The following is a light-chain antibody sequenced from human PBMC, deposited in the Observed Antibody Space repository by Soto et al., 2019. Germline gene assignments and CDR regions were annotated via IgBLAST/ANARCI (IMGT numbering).Light chain of an antibody. CDR1: QSITTW. V-gene: IGKV1-5*01. CDR2: DAS. J-gene: IGKJ1*01. Sequence: DIQMTQSPSTVSAYVGDSVTITCRASQSITTWLAWYQQRPGKAPKLLIYDASSLESGVPSRFSGSGSGTEFTLTISSLQPDDFATYYCQQYNSYSTFGQGTKVDIK. CDR3: QQYNSYST.